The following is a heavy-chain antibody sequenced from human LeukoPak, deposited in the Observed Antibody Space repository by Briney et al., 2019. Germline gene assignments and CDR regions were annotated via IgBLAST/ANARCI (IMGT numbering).Heavy chain of an antibody. V-gene: IGHV3-23*01. CDR3: AKDSVAARHYYYYGMDV. J-gene: IGHJ6*02. CDR2: ISASGGST. CDR1: GFTFSSYA. Sequence: GGSLRLSCAASGFTFSSYAMSWVRQAPGKGLEWVSAISASGGSTYYADSVKGRFTISRDNSKNTLYLQMNSLRAEDTAVYYCAKDSVAARHYYYYGMDVWGQGTTVTVSS. D-gene: IGHD6-6*01.